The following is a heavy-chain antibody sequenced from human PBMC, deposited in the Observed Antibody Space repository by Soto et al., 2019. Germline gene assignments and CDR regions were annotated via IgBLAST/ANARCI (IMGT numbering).Heavy chain of an antibody. CDR3: ARERAHYYGSGTH. J-gene: IGHJ4*02. CDR1: GGSISRGYYY. D-gene: IGHD3-10*01. V-gene: IGHV4-30-4*01. CDR2: IYYSGST. Sequence: SETLSLTCTVSGGSISRGYYYWSWIRQPPGKGLEWIGYIYYSGSTYYNPSLKSRVTISVDTSKNQFSLKLSSVTAADTAVYYCARERAHYYGSGTHWGQGTLVTVSS.